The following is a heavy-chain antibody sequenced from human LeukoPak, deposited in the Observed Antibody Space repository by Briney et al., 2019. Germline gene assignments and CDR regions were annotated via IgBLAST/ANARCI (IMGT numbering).Heavy chain of an antibody. CDR2: ISGSGGST. CDR3: AKDGITMTNFDY. D-gene: IGHD3-22*01. Sequence: GGSLRLSCAASGFTFSSYSMNWVRQAPGKGLEWVSAISGSGGSTYYADSVKGRFTISRDNSKNTLYLQMNSLRAEDTAVYYCAKDGITMTNFDYWGQGTLVTVSS. V-gene: IGHV3-23*01. CDR1: GFTFSSYS. J-gene: IGHJ4*02.